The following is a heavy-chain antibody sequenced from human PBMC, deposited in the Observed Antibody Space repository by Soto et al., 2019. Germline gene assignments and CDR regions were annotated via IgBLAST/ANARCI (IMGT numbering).Heavy chain of an antibody. V-gene: IGHV1-18*01. Sequence: QVQLVQSGGEVKKPGASVKVSCKASGYTFTNYGVTWVRQAPGQGLEWMGWISAYTDNPNYAQKFQGRVTMTTATSTPTAYMDPRSLTSDDTAVYYCARVIPGAEAWFGPWGQGTLVPASS. CDR1: GYTFTNYG. J-gene: IGHJ5*02. CDR3: ARVIPGAEAWFGP. D-gene: IGHD4-17*01. CDR2: ISAYTDNP.